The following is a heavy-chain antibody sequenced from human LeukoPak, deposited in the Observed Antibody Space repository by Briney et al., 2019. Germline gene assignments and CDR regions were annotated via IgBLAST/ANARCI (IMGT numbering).Heavy chain of an antibody. D-gene: IGHD3-10*01. V-gene: IGHV3-30*02. CDR3: AKDRGTKLLWFGELLSWYFDL. J-gene: IGHJ2*01. Sequence: GGSLRLSCAASGFTFSSYGMHWVRQASGKGLEWVAFIRYDGSNKYYADSVKGRFTISRDNSKNTLYLQMNSLRAEDTAVYYCAKDRGTKLLWFGELLSWYFDLWGRGTLVTVSS. CDR1: GFTFSSYG. CDR2: IRYDGSNK.